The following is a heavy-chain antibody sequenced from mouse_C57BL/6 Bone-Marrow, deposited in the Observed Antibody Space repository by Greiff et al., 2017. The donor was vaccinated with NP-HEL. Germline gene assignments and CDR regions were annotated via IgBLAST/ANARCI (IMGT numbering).Heavy chain of an antibody. CDR3: TRRYCGYLAWFAD. V-gene: IGHV1-5*01. CDR1: GYTFTSYW. CDR2: IYPGNSDT. Sequence: EVQLQQSGTVLARPGASVKMSCKTSGYTFTSYWMHWVKQRPGQGLEWIGAIYPGNSDTSYNQKFKGKAKLTAVTSASTAYMELSSLTNEDSAVYYCTRRYCGYLAWFADWGQGTLVTVSA. D-gene: IGHD2-2*01. J-gene: IGHJ3*01.